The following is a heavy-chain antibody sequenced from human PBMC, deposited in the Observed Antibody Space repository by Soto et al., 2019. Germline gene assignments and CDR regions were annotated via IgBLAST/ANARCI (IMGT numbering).Heavy chain of an antibody. D-gene: IGHD2-15*01. Sequence: PGGSLRLSCAASGFTFSSYSMNWVRQAPGKGLEWVSSISSSSSYIYYADSVKGRFTISRDNAKNSLYLQMNSLRAEDTAVYYCARVPGTCSGGSCYSYYYYYYMDVWGKGTTVTISS. CDR1: GFTFSSYS. CDR3: ARVPGTCSGGSCYSYYYYYYMDV. CDR2: ISSSSSYI. V-gene: IGHV3-21*01. J-gene: IGHJ6*03.